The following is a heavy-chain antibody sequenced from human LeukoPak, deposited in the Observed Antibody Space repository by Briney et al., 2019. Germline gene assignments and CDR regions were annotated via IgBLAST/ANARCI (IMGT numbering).Heavy chain of an antibody. Sequence: GGSLRLSCAASGFTFSDYNMNWVRQAPGKGLEWVSSITSSSSYMYYADSVKGRFTISRDNAGNSLYLQMNSLRAEDTAVYYCARDFTYDGYWGQGTLVTVSS. CDR3: ARDFTYDGY. J-gene: IGHJ4*02. V-gene: IGHV3-21*01. D-gene: IGHD2-21*01. CDR2: ITSSSSYM. CDR1: GFTFSDYN.